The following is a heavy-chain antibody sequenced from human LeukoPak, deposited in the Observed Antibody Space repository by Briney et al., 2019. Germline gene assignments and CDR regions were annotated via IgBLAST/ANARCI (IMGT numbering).Heavy chain of an antibody. CDR1: GFTFSSYA. J-gene: IGHJ4*02. CDR2: ISYDGSNK. Sequence: GGSLRLSCAASGFTFSSYAMHWVRQAPGKGLGWVAVISYDGSNKYYADSVKGRFTISRDNSKNTLYLRMNSLRAEDTAVYYCARDGGSAAYDFDYWGQGTLVTVSS. D-gene: IGHD2-2*01. CDR3: ARDGGSAAYDFDY. V-gene: IGHV3-30-3*01.